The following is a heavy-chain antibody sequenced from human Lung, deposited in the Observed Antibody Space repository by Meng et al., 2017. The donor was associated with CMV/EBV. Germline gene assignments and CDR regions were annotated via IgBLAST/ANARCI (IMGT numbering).Heavy chain of an antibody. Sequence: QVQLGKTGAKLKKPGPARKFSCKASGYTFTSYAMNWVRQGPGQGVEWMGWINTNTGNPTYAQGFTGRFVFSLDTSVSTAYLQISSLKAEDTAVYYCARGDYYDSSGLDYWGQGTLVTVSS. D-gene: IGHD3-22*01. J-gene: IGHJ4*02. CDR3: ARGDYYDSSGLDY. CDR1: GYTFTSYA. CDR2: INTNTGNP. V-gene: IGHV7-4-1*02.